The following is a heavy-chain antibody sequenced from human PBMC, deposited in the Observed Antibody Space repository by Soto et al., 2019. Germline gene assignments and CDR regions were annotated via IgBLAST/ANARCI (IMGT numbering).Heavy chain of an antibody. V-gene: IGHV3-23*01. D-gene: IGHD1-1*01. Sequence: GGSLRLSCAASGFTFSSFAMSWVRQAPGKGLEWVSAISSSGGSTYYADSVKGRFTISRDNSKNTLYLQMNSLRAEDTAVYYCAKCTYTDYYYKYMDVWGKGTTITVSS. CDR1: GFTFSSFA. J-gene: IGHJ6*03. CDR2: ISSSGGST. CDR3: AKCTYTDYYYKYMDV.